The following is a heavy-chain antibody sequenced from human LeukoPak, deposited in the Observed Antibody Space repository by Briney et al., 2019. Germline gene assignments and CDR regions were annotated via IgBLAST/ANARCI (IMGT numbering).Heavy chain of an antibody. CDR3: AKDGGPSGIFDY. CDR1: GFTFSSYG. Sequence: GGSLRLSCAASGFTFSSYGMHWVRQAPGKGLEWMAVISYDGSNKYYADSVKGRFTISRDNSKNTLYLQMNSLRAEDTAVYYCAKDGGPSGIFDYWGQGTLVTVSS. CDR2: ISYDGSNK. D-gene: IGHD3-16*01. J-gene: IGHJ4*02. V-gene: IGHV3-30*18.